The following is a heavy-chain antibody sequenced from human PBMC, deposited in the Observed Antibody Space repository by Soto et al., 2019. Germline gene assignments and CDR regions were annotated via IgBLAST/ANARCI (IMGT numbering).Heavy chain of an antibody. CDR2: IDPSDSYT. Sequence: GESLKLSCKGSGYSFTSYWISWVRQMPGKGLEWMGRIDPSDSYTNYSPSFQGHDTISADKSISTAYLQWSSLKASDTAMYYCARRGYSIRYYGMDVWGQGTTVTVSS. V-gene: IGHV5-10-1*01. J-gene: IGHJ6*02. CDR1: GYSFTSYW. D-gene: IGHD6-13*01. CDR3: ARRGYSIRYYGMDV.